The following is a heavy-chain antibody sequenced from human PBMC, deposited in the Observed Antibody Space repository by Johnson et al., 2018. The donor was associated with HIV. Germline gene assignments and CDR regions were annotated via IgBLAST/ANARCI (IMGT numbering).Heavy chain of an antibody. V-gene: IGHV3-30*02. CDR1: GFTFSNVW. J-gene: IGHJ3*02. Sequence: QVQLVESGGGLVKPGGSLRLSCAASGFTFSNVWMSWVRQAPGKGLEWVAFIRYDGSNKYYADSVKGRFTISRVNVNNSLYLQMSSLRADDTAVYYCARACRDGYTCDAFDIWGQGTMVTVSS. D-gene: IGHD5-24*01. CDR3: ARACRDGYTCDAFDI. CDR2: IRYDGSNK.